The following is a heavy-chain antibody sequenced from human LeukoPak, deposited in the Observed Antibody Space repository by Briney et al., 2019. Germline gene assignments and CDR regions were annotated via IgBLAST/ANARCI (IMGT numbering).Heavy chain of an antibody. CDR3: TRGLPVPNEDTVV. CDR1: GFTFGDYA. J-gene: IGHJ6*02. D-gene: IGHD2-15*01. V-gene: IGHV3-49*04. CDR2: IRRKDYGGGTT. Sequence: GGSLRLSCTGSGFTFGDYAMSWVRQAPGKGLEWVGFIRRKDYGGGTTEYAASVKGRFTISRDDSKSIAYLQMNSLKSEDSAVYYCTRGLPVPNEDTVVWGQGTTVTVS.